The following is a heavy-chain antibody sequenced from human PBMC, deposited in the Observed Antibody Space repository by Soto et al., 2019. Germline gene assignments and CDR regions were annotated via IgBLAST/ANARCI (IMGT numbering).Heavy chain of an antibody. V-gene: IGHV3-23*01. J-gene: IGHJ3*01. Sequence: GGSLRLSCAASGFTFSSYAMSWVRQAPGKGLEWVSAISGSGGSTYYADSVKGRFTISRDNSKNTLYLQMNSLRAEDTTVYYCAKDKNDFWGGRTPGTTFDFWGQGTMVTVSS. CDR3: AKDKNDFWGGRTPGTTFDF. CDR2: ISGSGGST. CDR1: GFTFSSYA. D-gene: IGHD3-3*01.